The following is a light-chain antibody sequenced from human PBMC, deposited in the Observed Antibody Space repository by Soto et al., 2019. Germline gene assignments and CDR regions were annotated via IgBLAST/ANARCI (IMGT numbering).Light chain of an antibody. Sequence: QSVLTQPPSASGTPGQRVTISCSGSSSNIGSNFVYWYQHLPGTAPKVLIYRDNQRPSGVSDRFSASKSGTSASLAISGLHSEDEADYYCAAWDDSLSGVQFGGGTKLTVL. CDR1: SSNIGSNF. CDR2: RDN. CDR3: AAWDDSLSGVQ. V-gene: IGLV1-47*01. J-gene: IGLJ2*01.